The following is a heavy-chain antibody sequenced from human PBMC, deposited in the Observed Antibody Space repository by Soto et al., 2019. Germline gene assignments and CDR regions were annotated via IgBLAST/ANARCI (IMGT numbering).Heavy chain of an antibody. J-gene: IGHJ6*03. CDR3: ARDGITVAGNYYYYYMDV. Sequence: GGSLRLSCAASGFTVSSNYMSWVRQAPGKGLEWVSVIYSGGSTYYADSGKGRFTISKDNSKNTLYLQMNSLRAEDTAVYYCARDGITVAGNYYYYYMDVWGKGTTVTVSS. V-gene: IGHV3-66*01. CDR1: GFTVSSNY. D-gene: IGHD6-19*01. CDR2: IYSGGST.